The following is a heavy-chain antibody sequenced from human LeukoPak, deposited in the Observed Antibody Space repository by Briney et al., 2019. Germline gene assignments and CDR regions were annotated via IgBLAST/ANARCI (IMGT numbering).Heavy chain of an antibody. V-gene: IGHV4-34*01. CDR3: ARGDYGDLPFDY. CDR1: GGSFSGYY. CDR2: INHSGST. J-gene: IGHJ4*02. Sequence: PSETLSLTCAVYGGSFSGYYWSWIRQPPGKGLEWIGEINHSGSTNYNPSLESRVTISVDTSKNQFSLKLSSVTAADTAVYYCARGDYGDLPFDYWGQGTLVTVSS. D-gene: IGHD4-17*01.